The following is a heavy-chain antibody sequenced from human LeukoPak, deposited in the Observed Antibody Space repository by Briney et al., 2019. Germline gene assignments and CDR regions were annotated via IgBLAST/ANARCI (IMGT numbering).Heavy chain of an antibody. CDR3: ARDLSNFWSGYFNWFDP. J-gene: IGHJ5*02. CDR2: IYDSGIT. CDR1: GGSISSSTYC. V-gene: IGHV4-39*07. Sequence: SETLSLTCSVSGGSISSSTYCWGWIRQPPGKGLEWIGSIYDSGITYYNPSLKSRVTISVDTSKNQFSLKLSSVTAADTAVYYCARDLSNFWSGYFNWFDPWGQGTLVSVS. D-gene: IGHD3-3*01.